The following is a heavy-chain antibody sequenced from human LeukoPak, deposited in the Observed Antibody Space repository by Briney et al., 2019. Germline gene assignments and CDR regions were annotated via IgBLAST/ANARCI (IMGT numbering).Heavy chain of an antibody. J-gene: IGHJ3*02. CDR2: IDHSGST. CDR1: GYSISSGYY. Sequence: PSETLSLTCTVSGYSISSGYYWGWIRQPPGKGLEWIGEIDHSGSTNNNPSLKSRVSISIDTSKNQFSLKLSSVTAADTAVYYCARDFDAFDIWGQGTMVTVSS. CDR3: ARDFDAFDI. V-gene: IGHV4-38-2*02.